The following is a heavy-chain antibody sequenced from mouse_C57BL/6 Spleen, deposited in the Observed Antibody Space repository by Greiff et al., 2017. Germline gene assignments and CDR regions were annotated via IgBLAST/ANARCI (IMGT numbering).Heavy chain of an antibody. CDR1: GYTFTSYW. J-gene: IGHJ1*03. CDR2: IDPSDSYT. D-gene: IGHD1-1*01. CDR3: ARFFITTVVATDGGYFDV. Sequence: QVQLQQPGAELVMPGASVKLSCKASGYTFTSYWMHWVKQRPGQGLEWIGEIDPSDSYTNYNQKFKGKSTLTVDKSSSTAYMQLSSLTSEDSAVYYCARFFITTVVATDGGYFDVWGTGTTVTVSS. V-gene: IGHV1-69*01.